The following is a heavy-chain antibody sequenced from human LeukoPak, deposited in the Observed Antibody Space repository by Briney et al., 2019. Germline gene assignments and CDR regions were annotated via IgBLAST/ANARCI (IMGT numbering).Heavy chain of an antibody. CDR1: GGTFSSYA. CDR2: IIPIFGTA. V-gene: IGHV1-69*13. J-gene: IGHJ6*04. Sequence: VKVSCKASGGTFSSYAISWVRQAPGQGLEWMGGIIPIFGTANYAQKFQGRVTMTTDTSTSTAYMELRSLRSDDTAVYYCARESPSGLTDVWGKGTTVTVSS. CDR3: ARESPSGLTDV. D-gene: IGHD4/OR15-4a*01.